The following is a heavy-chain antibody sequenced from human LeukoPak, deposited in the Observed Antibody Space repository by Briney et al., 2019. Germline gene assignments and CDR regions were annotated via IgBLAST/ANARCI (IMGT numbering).Heavy chain of an antibody. CDR2: INTNTGNP. Sequence: ASVKVSCKASGYTFTSYAMNWVRQAPGQGLEWMGWINTNTGNPTYAQGFTGRFVLSLDTSVSTAYLQISSLKAEDTAVYYCARRSYYYDSSGFSHSDYWGQGTLVTVSS. D-gene: IGHD3-22*01. CDR1: GYTFTSYA. CDR3: ARRSYYYDSSGFSHSDY. V-gene: IGHV7-4-1*02. J-gene: IGHJ4*02.